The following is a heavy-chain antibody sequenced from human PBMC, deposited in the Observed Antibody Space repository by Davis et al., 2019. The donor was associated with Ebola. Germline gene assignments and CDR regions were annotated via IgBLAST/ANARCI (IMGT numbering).Heavy chain of an antibody. CDR2: ISSDSDYI. CDR1: GFTFSTYS. V-gene: IGHV3-21*01. J-gene: IGHJ5*02. D-gene: IGHD2-15*01. Sequence: GESLKISCAASGFTFSTYSMSWVRQAPGKGLEWVSSISSDSDYIYYADSAKGRFTISRDNAKNSLYLQMNSLRAEDTAVYYCARDLILGYCSGGSCYHNWFDPWGQGTLVTVSS. CDR3: ARDLILGYCSGGSCYHNWFDP.